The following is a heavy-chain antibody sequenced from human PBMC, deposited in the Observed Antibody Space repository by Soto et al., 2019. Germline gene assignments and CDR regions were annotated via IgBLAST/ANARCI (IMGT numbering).Heavy chain of an antibody. D-gene: IGHD6-19*01. J-gene: IGHJ5*02. CDR3: ARAEYSSGWYGGSWFDP. V-gene: IGHV1-18*04. CDR1: GYTFTSYG. CDR2: ISAYNGNT. Sequence: QVQLVQSGAEVKKPGASVKVSCKASGYTFTSYGISWVRQAPGQGLEWMGWISAYNGNTNYAQKLQGRVTMTTDTSTSTPYMELRSLRSDDTAVYYCARAEYSSGWYGGSWFDPWGQGTLVTVSS.